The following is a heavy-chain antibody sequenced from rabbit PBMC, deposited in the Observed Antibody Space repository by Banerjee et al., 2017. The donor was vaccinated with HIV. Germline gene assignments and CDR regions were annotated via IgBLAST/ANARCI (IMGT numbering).Heavy chain of an antibody. V-gene: IGHV1S45*01. CDR3: ARDLGASGAYGIDL. Sequence: QEQLVESGGGLVQPEGSLKLSCTASGFSFSDKAVIYWVRQAPGKGLEWIACIPAGSSGNIGYANWAKGRFTISKTSSTTVTLQMTSLTAADTATYFCARDLGASGAYGIDLWGPGTLVTVS. J-gene: IGHJ4*01. CDR1: GFSFSDKAV. CDR2: IPAGSSGNI. D-gene: IGHD6-1*01.